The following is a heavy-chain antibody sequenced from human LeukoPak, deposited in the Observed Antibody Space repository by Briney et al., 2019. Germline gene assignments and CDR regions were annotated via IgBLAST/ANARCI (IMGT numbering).Heavy chain of an antibody. D-gene: IGHD3-10*01. J-gene: IGHJ3*02. Sequence: PSETLSLTCAVSGGSISSSEWWTWVRQSPGKGLEWIGSIYYSGSTYYNPSLKSRVTISVDTSKNQFSLKLSSVTAADTAVYYCARGVSGAFDIWGQGTMVTVSS. CDR3: ARGVSGAFDI. CDR2: IYYSGST. V-gene: IGHV4-4*02. CDR1: GGSISSSEW.